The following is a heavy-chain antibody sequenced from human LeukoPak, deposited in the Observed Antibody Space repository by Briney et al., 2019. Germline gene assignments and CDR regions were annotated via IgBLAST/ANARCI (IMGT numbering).Heavy chain of an antibody. J-gene: IGHJ4*02. Sequence: SETLSLTCTVSGGSISSYYWSWIRQPAGKGLEWIGRIYTSGSTNYNPSLKSRVTMSVDTSKNQFSLKLSSVTAADTAVYYCARDTTANSGGGASFDYWGQGTLVTVSS. CDR2: IYTSGST. V-gene: IGHV4-4*07. CDR3: ARDTTANSGGGASFDY. D-gene: IGHD3-16*01. CDR1: GGSISSYY.